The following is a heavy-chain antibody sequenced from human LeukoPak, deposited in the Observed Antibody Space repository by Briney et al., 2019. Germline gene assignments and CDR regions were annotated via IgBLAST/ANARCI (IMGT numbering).Heavy chain of an antibody. D-gene: IGHD1-20*01. Sequence: GASVKVSCKASDYTFTSYGISWVRQAPGQGLEWMGRINTNSGGTNYAQKFQGRVTMTRDTSITTAYMELSRLRSDDTAVYYCARDSGITGTTGAIDYWGQGTLVTVSS. J-gene: IGHJ4*02. CDR1: DYTFTSYG. CDR2: INTNSGGT. CDR3: ARDSGITGTTGAIDY. V-gene: IGHV1-2*06.